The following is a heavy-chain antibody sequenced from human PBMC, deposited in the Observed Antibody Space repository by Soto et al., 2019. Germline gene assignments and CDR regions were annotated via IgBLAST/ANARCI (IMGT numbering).Heavy chain of an antibody. Sequence: EVQLLESGGGLVQPGGSLRLSCAASGLTFSTYAMSWVRQAPGKGLEWVSAISGRGDSTYYADSVKGRFTISRDNSKNTLYLQMNSLRAEDTAVYYCARRGSGSYYDYWGQGTLVTVSS. CDR3: ARRGSGSYYDY. CDR2: ISGRGDST. V-gene: IGHV3-23*01. D-gene: IGHD1-26*01. CDR1: GLTFSTYA. J-gene: IGHJ4*02.